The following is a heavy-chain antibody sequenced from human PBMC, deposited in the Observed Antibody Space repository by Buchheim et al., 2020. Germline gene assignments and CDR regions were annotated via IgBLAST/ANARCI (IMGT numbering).Heavy chain of an antibody. V-gene: IGHV3-7*01. Sequence: EVQLVESGGTLVQPGGSLRLSCAGSGFTFSSYWMNWVRQAPGKGLEWVANIKYDGSETSYVDSAKGRFTISRDNATNSLYLQMNSLTVEDTAIYYCTSWRGSSWFDYWGQGTL. CDR3: TSWRGSSWFDY. CDR2: IKYDGSET. J-gene: IGHJ4*02. D-gene: IGHD6-13*01. CDR1: GFTFSSYW.